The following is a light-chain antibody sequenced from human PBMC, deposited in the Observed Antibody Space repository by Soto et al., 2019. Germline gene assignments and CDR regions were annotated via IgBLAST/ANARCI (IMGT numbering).Light chain of an antibody. CDR2: WAS. Sequence: DIVMTQSPDSLAVSLGERATINCKYSQSVLYLAWYQQKPGQPPKLLIYWASTRESGVPDRFSGSGSGTDFTLTISSLQAEDVAVYYCQQYYSTPWTFGQGTRVEIK. CDR3: QQYYSTPWT. J-gene: IGKJ1*01. CDR1: QSVLY. V-gene: IGKV4-1*01.